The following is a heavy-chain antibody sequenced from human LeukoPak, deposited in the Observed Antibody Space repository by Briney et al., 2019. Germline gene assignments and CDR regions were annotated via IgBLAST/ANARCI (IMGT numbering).Heavy chain of an antibody. CDR1: GGPMSSSSYY. CDR2: IFNGGST. J-gene: IGHJ1*01. V-gene: IGHV4-39*07. D-gene: IGHD1-26*01. Sequence: SETLSLTCTVSGGPMSSSSYYWVWIRQSPGKGLQWIGSIFNGGSTYYNPSLKSRVAISIDTSKNHFSLKLNSVTAADTAVYYCARDPLGLSGSYYRGEHWGQGTLVTVSS. CDR3: ARDPLGLSGSYYRGEH.